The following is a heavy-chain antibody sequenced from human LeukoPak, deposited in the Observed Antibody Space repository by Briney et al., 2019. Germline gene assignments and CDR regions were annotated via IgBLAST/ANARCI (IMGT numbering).Heavy chain of an antibody. J-gene: IGHJ4*02. V-gene: IGHV3-30-3*01. Sequence: GRSLRLSCAASGFXFSSYAIHWVRQAPGKGLEWVAVISYDGSNKYYADSVKGRFTISRDNSKNTLYLQMNSLRAEDTAVYYCASIPPAIYDYVWGSYRHVVDYWGQGTLVTVSS. CDR3: ASIPPAIYDYVWGSYRHVVDY. D-gene: IGHD3-16*02. CDR2: ISYDGSNK. CDR1: GFXFSSYA.